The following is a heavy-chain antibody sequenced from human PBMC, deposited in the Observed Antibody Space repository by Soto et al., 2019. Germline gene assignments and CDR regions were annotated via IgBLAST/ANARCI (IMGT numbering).Heavy chain of an antibody. CDR3: ASGRGYSSGHKLDY. Sequence: GGSLRLSCAASGLTFTDYTMNWVRQAPGKGLEWVSSISGSGSYIYYGDSLRGRFTISRDNAKNSVYLLMNSLKAEDTAVYYCASGRGYSSGHKLDYWGQGTQVTVSS. J-gene: IGHJ4*02. V-gene: IGHV3-21*01. CDR1: GLTFTDYT. CDR2: ISGSGSYI. D-gene: IGHD5-12*01.